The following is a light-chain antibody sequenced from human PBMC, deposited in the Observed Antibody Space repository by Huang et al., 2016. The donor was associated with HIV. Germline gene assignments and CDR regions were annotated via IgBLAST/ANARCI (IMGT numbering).Light chain of an antibody. V-gene: IGKV3-11*01. Sequence: EIVLTQSPATLSLSTGERATLSCRASQSVSSYLAWYQQKPGQAPRLLIYDASKRATGIPARFSGSGSGTDFTRTISSLEPEDFAVYYCQQRSNWPPPFTFGPGTKVDIK. J-gene: IGKJ3*01. CDR2: DAS. CDR1: QSVSSY. CDR3: QQRSNWPPPFT.